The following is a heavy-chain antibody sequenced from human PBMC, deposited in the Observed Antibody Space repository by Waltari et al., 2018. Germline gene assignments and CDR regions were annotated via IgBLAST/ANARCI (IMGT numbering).Heavy chain of an antibody. J-gene: IGHJ4*02. CDR1: GFTFSNYW. Sequence: EVQMVESGGGLVQPGGSLRLSCAASGFTFSNYWMHGVRQIPGKGLIWVSHVNSDGTSSTDAESAKGRFTISRDNAKSTLYLQMNSLRVEDTAVYYCARDTPGDGIDYWGQGTLVTVSS. D-gene: IGHD7-27*01. CDR2: VNSDGTSS. CDR3: ARDTPGDGIDY. V-gene: IGHV3-74*03.